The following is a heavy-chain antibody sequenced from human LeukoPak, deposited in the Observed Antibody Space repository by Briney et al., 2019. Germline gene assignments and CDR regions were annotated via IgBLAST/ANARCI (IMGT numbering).Heavy chain of an antibody. Sequence: GGSLRLSCAASGFTFDDYAMHWVRQAPGKGLEWVSGISWNSGSIGYADSVKGRFTISRDNAKNSLYLQMNSLRAEDTALYYFARGGITIFEVVSYMDVWGKGTTVTVSS. J-gene: IGHJ6*03. D-gene: IGHD3-3*01. CDR2: ISWNSGSI. CDR1: GFTFDDYA. CDR3: ARGGITIFEVVSYMDV. V-gene: IGHV3-9*01.